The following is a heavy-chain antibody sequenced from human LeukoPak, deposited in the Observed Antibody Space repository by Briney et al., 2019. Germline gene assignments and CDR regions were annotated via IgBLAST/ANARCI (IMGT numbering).Heavy chain of an antibody. V-gene: IGHV3-30*04. CDR2: ISYDGSNK. D-gene: IGHD3-22*01. CDR3: ARGGEYYDSSGYYLDAFDI. J-gene: IGHJ3*02. CDR1: GFTFSSYA. Sequence: PGGFLRLSCAAYGFTFSSYAMHWVRQAPGKGLEWVAVISYDGSNKYYADSVKGRFTISTDNSKNTLYLQMNSLRAEDTAVYYCARGGEYYDSSGYYLDAFDIWGQGTMVTVSS.